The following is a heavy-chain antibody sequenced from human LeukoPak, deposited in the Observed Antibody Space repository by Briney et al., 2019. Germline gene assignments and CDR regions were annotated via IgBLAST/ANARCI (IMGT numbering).Heavy chain of an antibody. D-gene: IGHD5-18*01. Sequence: SETLSLTCTVSAGSISGYFWSWIRQPPGKGLEWIGYIYYSGTTNYNPALKSRVTISVDTSRNQVSLKLSSVTAADTAVYYCARTYRYGYFPVYHYYLDVWGKGTTVTVS. CDR3: ARTYRYGYFPVYHYYLDV. CDR1: AGSISGYF. J-gene: IGHJ6*03. V-gene: IGHV4-59*01. CDR2: IYYSGTT.